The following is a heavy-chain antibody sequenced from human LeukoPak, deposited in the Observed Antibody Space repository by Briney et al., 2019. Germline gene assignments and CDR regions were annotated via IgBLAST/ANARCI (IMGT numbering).Heavy chain of an antibody. V-gene: IGHV3-30-3*01. J-gene: IGHJ4*02. CDR2: TSSDLNVQ. CDR1: GFTFRNYV. D-gene: IGHD3-10*01. Sequence: GGSLRLSCAASGFTFRNYVIHWVRQAPGKGLEWVAVTSSDLNVQLYADSVKGRFIISRDNSRSTLYLQMNSLRPEDTAIYYCAREGYYGSGSPPSFDYWGQGTLVTVSS. CDR3: AREGYYGSGSPPSFDY.